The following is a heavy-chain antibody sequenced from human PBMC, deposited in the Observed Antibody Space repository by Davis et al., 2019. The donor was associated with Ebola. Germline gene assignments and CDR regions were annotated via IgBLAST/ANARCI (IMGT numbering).Heavy chain of an antibody. Sequence: GGSLRLSCAASGFTFSGSAMHWVRQASGKGLEWVGRIRSKANSYATAYAASVKGRFTISRDDSKNTAYLQMNSLKTEDTAVYYCTHLMTTSDYWGQGTLVTVSS. CDR2: IRSKANSYAT. J-gene: IGHJ4*02. D-gene: IGHD4-11*01. V-gene: IGHV3-73*01. CDR1: GFTFSGSA. CDR3: THLMTTSDY.